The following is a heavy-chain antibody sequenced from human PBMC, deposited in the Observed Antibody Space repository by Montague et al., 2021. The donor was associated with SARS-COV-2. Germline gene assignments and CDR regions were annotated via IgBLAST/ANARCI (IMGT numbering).Heavy chain of an antibody. J-gene: IGHJ4*02. CDR1: GYSINSNYY. CDR2: VYYGGNT. V-gene: IGHV4-38-2*02. D-gene: IGHD3-16*01. Sequence: SETLSLTRTVSGYSINSNYYWGWIRQPPGKGLGWIGFVYYGGNTYYNPSLRGRVTISVDTSSNHFSLTLSSVTAADTAIYYCARHYDHSSRVDSWGLGTLVTVSS. CDR3: ARHYDHSSRVDS.